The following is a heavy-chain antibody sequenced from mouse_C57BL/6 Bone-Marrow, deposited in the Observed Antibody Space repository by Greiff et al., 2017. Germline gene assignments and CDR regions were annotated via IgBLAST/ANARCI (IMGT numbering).Heavy chain of an antibody. V-gene: IGHV1-52*01. CDR1: GYTFTSYW. J-gene: IGHJ4*01. CDR3: ARDYSNEDYYAMDY. D-gene: IGHD2-5*01. CDR2: IDPSDSET. Sequence: VQLQQPGAELVRPGSSVKLSCKASGYTFTSYWMHWVKQRPIQGLEWIGNIDPSDSETHYNQKFKDKATLTVDKSSSTAYMQLSSLTSEDSAVYYCARDYSNEDYYAMDYWGQGTSGTVSS.